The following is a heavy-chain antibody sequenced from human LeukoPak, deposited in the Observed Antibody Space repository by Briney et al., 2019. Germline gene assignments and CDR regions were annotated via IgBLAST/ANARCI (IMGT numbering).Heavy chain of an antibody. J-gene: IGHJ4*02. CDR1: GFTFSNYR. CDR3: ARGTGSYYGHFDY. V-gene: IGHV3-48*01. D-gene: IGHD1-26*01. CDR2: ISSSTSGYTI. Sequence: GSLTLSCAASGFTFSNYRMNWVRQAPGKGLEWVSYISSSTSGYTIYYADSVRRRFTISRDNAKSSLYLQMNRLRAKDTGVYSCARGTGSYYGHFDYWGQGTLVTVHS.